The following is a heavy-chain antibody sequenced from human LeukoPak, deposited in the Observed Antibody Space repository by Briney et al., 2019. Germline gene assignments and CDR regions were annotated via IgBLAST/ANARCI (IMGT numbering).Heavy chain of an antibody. V-gene: IGHV3-9*01. CDR2: ISWNSGSV. J-gene: IGHJ6*02. CDR3: XXXXXXXGDYEYYYGMDV. Sequence: PGGSLRLSCAASGFTFDDYAMHWVRQAPGKGLEWVSGISWNSGSVGYADSVKGRFTISRDNAKNSLYLQMNSLRAEDTALYYCXXXXXXXGDYEYYYGMDVWGQGTTVTVSS. D-gene: IGHD4-17*01. CDR1: GFTFDDYA.